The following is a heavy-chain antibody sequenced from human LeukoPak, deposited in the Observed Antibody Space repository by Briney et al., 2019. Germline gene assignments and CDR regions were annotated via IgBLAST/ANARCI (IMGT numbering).Heavy chain of an antibody. Sequence: SETLSLTCTISGGSISTYYWSWIRQSPGKGLEWIGYLDYSGSTNYNPSLKSRVTISVDTSKNQFSLKLSSVTAADTAVYYCARRHVQYTSSSDPYYFDYWGQGTLVTVSS. CDR2: LDYSGST. CDR3: ARRHVQYTSSSDPYYFDY. CDR1: GGSISTYY. V-gene: IGHV4-59*01. J-gene: IGHJ4*02. D-gene: IGHD6-6*01.